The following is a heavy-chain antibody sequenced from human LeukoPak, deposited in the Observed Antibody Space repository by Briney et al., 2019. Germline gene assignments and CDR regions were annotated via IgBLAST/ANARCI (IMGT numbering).Heavy chain of an antibody. CDR2: IKQDGSEK. D-gene: IGHD3-22*01. CDR3: ARTYYYDSSGYLGPYY. Sequence: PGGSLRLSCAASGFTFSSYWMSWVRQAPGKGLEWVANIKQDGSEKYYVDSVKGRFTISRDNAKNSLYLQMNSLRAEDTAVYYCARTYYYDSSGYLGPYYWGQGTLVTVSS. J-gene: IGHJ4*02. V-gene: IGHV3-7*01. CDR1: GFTFSSYW.